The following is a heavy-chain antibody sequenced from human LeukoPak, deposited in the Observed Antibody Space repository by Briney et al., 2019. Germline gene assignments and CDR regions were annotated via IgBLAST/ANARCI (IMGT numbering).Heavy chain of an antibody. D-gene: IGHD6-6*01. Sequence: GASVKVSCKASGGTFSSYAISWVRQAPGQGLEWMGRIIPILGIANYAQKFQGRVTITADKSTSTAYMELSSLRSEDTAVYYCAISSFIAEGARWFDPWGQGTLVTVSS. CDR1: GGTFSSYA. V-gene: IGHV1-69*04. J-gene: IGHJ5*02. CDR2: IIPILGIA. CDR3: AISSFIAEGARWFDP.